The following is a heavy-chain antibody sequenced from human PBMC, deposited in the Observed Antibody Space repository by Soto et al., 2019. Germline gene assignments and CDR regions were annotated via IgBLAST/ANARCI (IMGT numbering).Heavy chain of an antibody. CDR1: GASISSRRYY. V-gene: IGHV4-39*01. CDR2: ISHSGST. J-gene: IGHJ5*02. Sequence: QLQLQESGPGLVKPSETLSLICTVSGASISSRRYYWGWIRQSPGKGPQWIGSISHSGSTTYNPSLKRRVTIAVDSSKNRSSLKLRSVTAADTALYYCARHGGEQLWFGFDPWGQGSLVTVSS. CDR3: ARHGGEQLWFGFDP. D-gene: IGHD3-10*01.